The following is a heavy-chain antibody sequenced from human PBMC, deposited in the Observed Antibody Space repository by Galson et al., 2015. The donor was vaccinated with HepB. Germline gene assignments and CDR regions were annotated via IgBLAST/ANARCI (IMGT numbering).Heavy chain of an antibody. CDR3: ARGRRAYSSRVGSLNWFDP. J-gene: IGHJ5*02. CDR2: INHSGST. V-gene: IGHV4-34*01. D-gene: IGHD6-13*01. Sequence: SETLSLTCAVYGGSFSGYYWSWIRQPPGKGLEWIGEINHSGSTNYNPSLKSRVTISVDTSKNQFSLKLSSVTAADTAVYYCARGRRAYSSRVGSLNWFDPWGQGTLVTVSS. CDR1: GGSFSGYY.